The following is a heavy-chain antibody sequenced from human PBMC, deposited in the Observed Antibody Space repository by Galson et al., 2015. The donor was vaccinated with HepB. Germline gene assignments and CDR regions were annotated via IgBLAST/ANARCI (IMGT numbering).Heavy chain of an antibody. CDR3: AKDGEEYYYGSGSWVHY. Sequence: FLRLSCAASGFTFSSYGMHWVRQAPGKGLEWVAVISYDGSNKYCADSVKGRFTISRDNSKNTLYLQMNSLRAEDTAVYYRAKDGEEYYYGSGSWVHYWGQGTLVTVSS. J-gene: IGHJ4*02. CDR2: ISYDGSNK. CDR1: GFTFSSYG. D-gene: IGHD3-10*01. V-gene: IGHV3-30*18.